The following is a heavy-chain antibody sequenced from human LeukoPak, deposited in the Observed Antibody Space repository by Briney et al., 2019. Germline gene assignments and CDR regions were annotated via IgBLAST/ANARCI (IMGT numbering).Heavy chain of an antibody. CDR3: VRHDGRGGATMGAWDC. CDR1: GGSFSGYY. D-gene: IGHD4/OR15-4a*01. V-gene: IGHV4-34*01. J-gene: IGHJ4*02. Sequence: SETLSLTCAVYGGSFSGYYWSWIRQPPGKGLEWIGEINHSGSTNYNPSLNSRVTISRDTSKNQFSLQLHSVTAADTAVYYCVRHDGRGGATMGAWDCWGQGSLVTVSS. CDR2: INHSGST.